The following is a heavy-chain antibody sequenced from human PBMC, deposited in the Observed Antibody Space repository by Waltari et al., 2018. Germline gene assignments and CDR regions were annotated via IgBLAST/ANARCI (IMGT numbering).Heavy chain of an antibody. CDR1: DDSISNGDSS. J-gene: IGHJ4*02. D-gene: IGHD6-13*01. CDR3: ARSLHIFRAAAGMFDY. CDR2: VYYSGST. Sequence: QLQLQESGPGLLKPSGTLSLTCTVSDDSISNGDSSSGWIRRSPGQGPEWIGSVYYSGSTSYNTSLKRRVTISVDTSKKQFSLKLSSVTAADTAVYYCARSLHIFRAAAGMFDYWGQGTLVTVSS. V-gene: IGHV4-39*01.